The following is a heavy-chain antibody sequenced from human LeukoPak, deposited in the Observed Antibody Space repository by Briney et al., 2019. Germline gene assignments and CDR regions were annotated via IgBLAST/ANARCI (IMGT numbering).Heavy chain of an antibody. CDR2: ISGSSRPI. CDR3: ARVFEAKNYFDY. Sequence: GGSLRLSCAASGFTFSSYSMNWVRKAPGRGLEWVSYISGSSRPIYYADSVKGRFTISRDNAKNSLYLQMNSLRAEDTAVYYCARVFEAKNYFDYWGQGTLVTVSS. D-gene: IGHD4/OR15-4a*01. J-gene: IGHJ4*02. CDR1: GFTFSSYS. V-gene: IGHV3-48*01.